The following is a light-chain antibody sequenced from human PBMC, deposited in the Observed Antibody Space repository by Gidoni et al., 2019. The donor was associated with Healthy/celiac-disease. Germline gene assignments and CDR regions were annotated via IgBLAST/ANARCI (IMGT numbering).Light chain of an antibody. J-gene: IGKJ2*01. Sequence: EMVLTQSPRTLSFSPGERATLSCSASQSVSSSYLHWYQQKPGQATRLHTSGSSSRATGIPHRCSGSGSGTDFTLTSSRLEPEAFAVYYCQQYGSSSFGQGTKLEIK. CDR1: QSVSSSY. CDR3: QQYGSSS. V-gene: IGKV3-20*01. CDR2: GSS.